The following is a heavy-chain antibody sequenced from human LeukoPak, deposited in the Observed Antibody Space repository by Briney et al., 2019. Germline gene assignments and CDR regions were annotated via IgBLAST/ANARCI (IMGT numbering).Heavy chain of an antibody. CDR1: GFTFSSHW. J-gene: IGHJ5*02. CDR2: INSDGSSI. D-gene: IGHD3-16*01. CDR3: ARAPIGDNNWFDP. Sequence: GGSLRLSCAASGFTFSSHWMHWVRQAPGKGLVWVSRINSDGSSISYADSVKGRFTISRDNAKNTLYLQMNSLRAEDTAVYYCARAPIGDNNWFDPWGQGILVTVSS. V-gene: IGHV3-74*01.